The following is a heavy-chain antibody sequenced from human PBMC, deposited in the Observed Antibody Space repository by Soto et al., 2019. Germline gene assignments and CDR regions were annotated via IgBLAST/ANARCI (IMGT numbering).Heavy chain of an antibody. D-gene: IGHD3-10*01. J-gene: IGHJ5*02. CDR3: ARRGELPPYPGWFDP. V-gene: IGHV4-39*01. CDR1: GGSISSSSYY. Sequence: SETLSLTCTVSGGSISSSSYYWGWIRQPPGKGLEWIGSIYYSGSTYYNPSLKSRVTISVDTSKSQFSLKLSSVAAADTAVYYCARRGELPPYPGWFDPWGQGTLVTVSS. CDR2: IYYSGST.